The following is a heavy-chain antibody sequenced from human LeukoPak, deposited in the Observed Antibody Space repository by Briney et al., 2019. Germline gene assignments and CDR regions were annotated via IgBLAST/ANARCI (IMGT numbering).Heavy chain of an antibody. Sequence: PGGSLRLSCAASGFTVSSNYMSWVRQAPGKGLEWVSVIYSGGSTYYADSVKGRFTISRDNSKNALYLQMNSLRAEDTAVYYCASLTMTYFDYWGQGTLVTVSS. CDR3: ASLTMTYFDY. CDR1: GFTVSSNY. J-gene: IGHJ4*02. D-gene: IGHD3-22*01. V-gene: IGHV3-53*01. CDR2: IYSGGST.